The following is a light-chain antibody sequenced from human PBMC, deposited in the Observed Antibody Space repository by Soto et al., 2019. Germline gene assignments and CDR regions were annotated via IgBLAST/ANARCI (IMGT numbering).Light chain of an antibody. CDR2: KAS. CDR1: QSISTC. Sequence: DIQMTQSPSTLSGSLGDRVTITCRAGQSISTCLAWYQQKPGTAPKLLIYKASTLESGVPSRFSGSRSGTEFTLTVSSLQHDDFATHYCQQYNDSSPYTFGQGTRLEIK. V-gene: IGKV1-5*03. J-gene: IGKJ5*01. CDR3: QQYNDSSPYT.